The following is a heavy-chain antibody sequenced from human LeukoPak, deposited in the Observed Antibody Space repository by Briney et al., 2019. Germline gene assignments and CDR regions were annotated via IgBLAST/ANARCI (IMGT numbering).Heavy chain of an antibody. V-gene: IGHV3-73*01. D-gene: IGHD3-10*01. CDR3: TRQSVRGVMVYGMDV. CDR1: GFTFSGSA. J-gene: IGHJ6*04. CDR2: IRSKANSYAT. Sequence: PGGSLRVSCAASGFTFSGSAMHWVRQASGKGLEWVGRIRSKANSYATAYAASVKGRFTISRDDSKNTAYLQMNSLKTEDTAVYYCTRQSVRGVMVYGMDVWGKGTTVTVSS.